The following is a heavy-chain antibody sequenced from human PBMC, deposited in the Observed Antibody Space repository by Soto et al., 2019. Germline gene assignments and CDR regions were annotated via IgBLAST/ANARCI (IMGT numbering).Heavy chain of an antibody. CDR1: GCTFSSYA. V-gene: IGHV1-69*06. D-gene: IGHD3-10*01. Sequence: GPSVKVSFEASGCTFSSYAISWVRQAPGQGLEWMGGIIPIFGTANYAQKFQGRVTITADKSTSTAYMELSSLRSEDTAVYYCARDPVGGSDPLWGQGTLVTVSP. CDR2: IIPIFGTA. J-gene: IGHJ4*02. CDR3: ARDPVGGSDPL.